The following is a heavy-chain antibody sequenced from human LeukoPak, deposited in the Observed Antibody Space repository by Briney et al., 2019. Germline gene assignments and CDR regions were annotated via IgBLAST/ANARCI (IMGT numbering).Heavy chain of an antibody. CDR1: GFTFSSHA. Sequence: PGGSLRLSCTPSGFTFSSHAMSWVRQAPGKGLEWVSGISGNGAGTYYADSVKGRFTISRDNSKNTLYLQMNSLRAEDTAVYYCAKNGQRSGYSPLDYWGQGTLVTVSS. J-gene: IGHJ4*02. V-gene: IGHV3-23*01. D-gene: IGHD3-3*01. CDR3: AKNGQRSGYSPLDY. CDR2: ISGNGAGT.